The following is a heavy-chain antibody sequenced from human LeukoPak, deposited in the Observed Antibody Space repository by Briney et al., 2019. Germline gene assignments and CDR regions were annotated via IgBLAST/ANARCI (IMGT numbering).Heavy chain of an antibody. D-gene: IGHD2-15*01. V-gene: IGHV3-23*01. CDR2: ISSSGGIT. J-gene: IGHJ4*02. CDR1: GDSISSTT. Sequence: PSETLSLTCTVSGDSISSTTYWWGWIRQAPGKGLEWVSAISSSGGITYHADSVKGRFTISRDNSKNTLYLQMNSLRAEDTAVYYCAKDWKEVGYCSSGSCYSDYWGQGTLVTVSS. CDR3: AKDWKEVGYCSSGSCYSDY.